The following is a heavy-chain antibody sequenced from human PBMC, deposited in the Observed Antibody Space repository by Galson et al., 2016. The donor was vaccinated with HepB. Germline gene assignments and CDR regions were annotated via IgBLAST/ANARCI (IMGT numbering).Heavy chain of an antibody. Sequence: SLRLSCAASGFTFSNAWMNWVRQAPGRGLEWVGRIKSKTDGGTADYAAPVKGRFTISRDDSKSTLYLQMNSLKTEDTAVYYCTTLEVGYDSSGYYYFDYWGQGTLVTVSS. D-gene: IGHD3-22*01. CDR1: GFTFSNAW. V-gene: IGHV3-15*07. CDR2: IKSKTDGGTA. J-gene: IGHJ4*02. CDR3: TTLEVGYDSSGYYYFDY.